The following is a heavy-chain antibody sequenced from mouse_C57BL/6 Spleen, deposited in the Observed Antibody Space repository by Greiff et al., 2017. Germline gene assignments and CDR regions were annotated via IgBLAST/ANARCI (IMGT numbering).Heavy chain of an antibody. D-gene: IGHD2-5*01. V-gene: IGHV1-78*01. Sequence: VQLQQSDAELVKPGASVKISCKVSGYTFTDHTIHWMKQRPEQGLEWIGYIYPRDGSTKYNEKFKGKATLTADKSSSTAYMQLNSLTSEDSAVYFCAKAYYSNYDYAMDYWGQGTSVTGSS. CDR3: AKAYYSNYDYAMDY. J-gene: IGHJ4*01. CDR2: IYPRDGST. CDR1: GYTFTDHT.